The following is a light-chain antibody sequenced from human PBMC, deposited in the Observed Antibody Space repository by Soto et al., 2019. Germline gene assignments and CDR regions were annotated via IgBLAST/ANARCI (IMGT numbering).Light chain of an antibody. Sequence: QSVLTQPLSVSGSPGQSITISCTGNSNDIGTYDYVCWYQQHPGKAPRLLIHGVHNRSAGISGRFSASKSGLTASLTISGLQAEDEADYYCTAFSANRVYLFGPGTKVTVL. J-gene: IGLJ1*01. CDR2: GVH. CDR1: SNDIGTYDY. CDR3: TAFSANRVYL. V-gene: IGLV2-14*01.